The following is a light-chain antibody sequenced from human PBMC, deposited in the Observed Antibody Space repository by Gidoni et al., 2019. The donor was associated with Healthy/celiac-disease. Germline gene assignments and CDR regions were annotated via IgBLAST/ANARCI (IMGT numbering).Light chain of an antibody. CDR1: QSVRSSY. Sequence: DIVLTQSPGTLSLSPGERATLSCRASQSVRSSYLAWYQQKPGQAPRLLIYGASSRATGRPDRFSGSGSGTDFTLTISRLEPEDFAVYYCQQYGSSPWTFXQXTKVEIK. V-gene: IGKV3-20*01. CDR2: GAS. J-gene: IGKJ1*01. CDR3: QQYGSSPWT.